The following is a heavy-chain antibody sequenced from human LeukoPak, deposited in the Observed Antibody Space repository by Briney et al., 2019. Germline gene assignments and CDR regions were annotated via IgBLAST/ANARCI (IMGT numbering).Heavy chain of an antibody. D-gene: IGHD2-2*01. CDR2: IGTAGDT. J-gene: IGHJ3*02. CDR3: ARSIYCSSTSCPGDAFDI. CDR1: GFTFSSYD. V-gene: IGHV3-13*01. Sequence: GGSLRLSCAASGFTFSSYDMHWVRQATGKGLEWVSAIGTAGDTYYTGSVKGRFTISRENAKNSLYLQMNSLRAGDTAVYYCARSIYCSSTSCPGDAFDIWGQGTMVTVSS.